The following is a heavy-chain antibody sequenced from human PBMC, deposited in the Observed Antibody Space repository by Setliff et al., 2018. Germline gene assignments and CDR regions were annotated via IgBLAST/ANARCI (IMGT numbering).Heavy chain of an antibody. CDR2: IGHTGSI. J-gene: IGHJ3*02. D-gene: IGHD6-19*01. V-gene: IGHV4-38-2*02. CDR3: ARGSSGWYSGAFDI. CDR1: GYSISSGYI. Sequence: SETLSLTCTVSGYSISSGYIWGWIRQPPGKGLEWVGNIGHTGSINYNPSLKSRVTISLDTSKNQFSLKLSSVTAADTAVYYCARGSSGWYSGAFDIWGQGTMVTVSS.